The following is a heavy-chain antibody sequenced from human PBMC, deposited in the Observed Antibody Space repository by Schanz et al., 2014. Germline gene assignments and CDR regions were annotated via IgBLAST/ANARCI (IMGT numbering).Heavy chain of an antibody. V-gene: IGHV3-23*01. CDR3: ARIGGSVFDY. CDR2: ISGSGGST. Sequence: EVQLLESGGGLVQPGGSLRLSCAASGFTFTNYAMSWVRQAPGKGLEWVSAISGSGGSTYYADSVKGRFTISRDNSKISLYLQMNSLRAEDTAVYYCARIGGSVFDYWAQGTLVTVSS. J-gene: IGHJ4*02. CDR1: GFTFTNYA. D-gene: IGHD3-10*01.